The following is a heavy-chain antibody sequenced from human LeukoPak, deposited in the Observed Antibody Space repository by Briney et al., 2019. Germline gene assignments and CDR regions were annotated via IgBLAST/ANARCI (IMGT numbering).Heavy chain of an antibody. V-gene: IGHV4-59*11. CDR2: IYYTGTT. CDR3: ARFSSGCSTASCYLTY. Sequence: SETLSLTCTVSGGSLSSHFWSWIRQPPGKGLALIGHIYYTGTTYYNPSLNSRVTLSLDTSRNQFSLRLTSVTAADTAVYYCARFSSGCSTASCYLTYWGQGTLVTVSS. D-gene: IGHD2-2*01. J-gene: IGHJ4*02. CDR1: GGSLSSHF.